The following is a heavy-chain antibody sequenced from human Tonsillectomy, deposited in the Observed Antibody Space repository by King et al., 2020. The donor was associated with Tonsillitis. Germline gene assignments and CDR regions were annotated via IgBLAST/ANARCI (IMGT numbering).Heavy chain of an antibody. CDR2: IWYDGSNK. J-gene: IGHJ4*02. D-gene: IGHD1-7*01. CDR1: GFIFSSYA. CDR3: ARGRYNWNWAGDY. V-gene: IGHV3-33*08. Sequence: VQLVESGGGVVQPGTSLRLSCAASGFIFSSYAMHWVRQAPGKGLEWVALIWYDGSNKYYADSVKGRFTISRDNSKKTLYLQMNSLRAEDTAVYYCARGRYNWNWAGDYWGQGTLVTVSS.